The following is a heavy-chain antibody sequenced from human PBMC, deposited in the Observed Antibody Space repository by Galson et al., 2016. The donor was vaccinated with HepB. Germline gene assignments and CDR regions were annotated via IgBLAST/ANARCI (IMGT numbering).Heavy chain of an antibody. J-gene: IGHJ6*02. D-gene: IGHD3-10*01. CDR3: ARGGFNHGLDV. CDR1: GFTFNNYW. V-gene: IGHV3-74*01. CDR2: INNDGSST. Sequence: SLRLSCAASGFTFNNYWMYWVRQAPGKGLVWISCINNDGSSTTYADSVKGRFTIYRDNAKKTQYMQMNSLRAEDTAVYYCARGGFNHGLDVWGQGTTVTVSS.